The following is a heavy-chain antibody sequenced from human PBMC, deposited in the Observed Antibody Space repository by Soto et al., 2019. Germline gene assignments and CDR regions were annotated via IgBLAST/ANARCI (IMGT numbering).Heavy chain of an antibody. D-gene: IGHD4-4*01. J-gene: IGHJ5*02. CDR3: PRQRCLDYIRWGLDP. CDR2: TNPKSDDP. V-gene: IGHV1-2*02. CDR1: GYPFSDNQ. Sequence: ASVKVSSKASGYPFSDNQIHWLRRAPGQGLERIGRTNPKSDDPTYAQKCQGRVTMTKDTTIDTAYFEFTGLTPDDSATYYHPRQRCLDYIRWGLDPLRQVTRVVVSS.